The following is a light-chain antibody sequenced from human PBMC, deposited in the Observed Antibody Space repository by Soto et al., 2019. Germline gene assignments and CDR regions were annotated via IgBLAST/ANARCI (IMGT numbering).Light chain of an antibody. CDR2: GAS. Sequence: EIEMTQSPATLSLSPGERATLYCWASQSVSSNLAWYQQKPGQAPRLLIYGASTRVTGVPARFSGSGSGTEFILIISSLQPEDFEVYYCQHYNNWPPWTFGQGTKVDIK. CDR3: QHYNNWPPWT. J-gene: IGKJ1*01. V-gene: IGKV3-15*01. CDR1: QSVSSN.